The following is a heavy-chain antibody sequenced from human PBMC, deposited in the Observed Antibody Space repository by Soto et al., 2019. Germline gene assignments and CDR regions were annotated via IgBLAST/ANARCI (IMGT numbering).Heavy chain of an antibody. V-gene: IGHV1-3*01. J-gene: IGHJ4*02. D-gene: IGHD2-2*01. CDR3: ARAGRKPRMPDY. CDR1: GYTFTSYA. Sequence: QVQLVQSGAEVKKPGASVKVSCKASGYTFTSYAMHWVRQAPGQRLEWMGWINAGNGNTKYSQKFQGRVTITRDTSASTAYMELSSLRSEDTAVYYSARAGRKPRMPDYWGQGTLVTVSS. CDR2: INAGNGNT.